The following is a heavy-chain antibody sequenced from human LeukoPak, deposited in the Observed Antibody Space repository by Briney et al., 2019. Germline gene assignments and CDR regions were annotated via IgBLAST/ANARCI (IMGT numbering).Heavy chain of an antibody. J-gene: IGHJ4*02. D-gene: IGHD1-1*01. CDR2: IRPEGSER. CDR3: ARDSVEGAWTDFDY. V-gene: IGHV3-7*01. CDR1: GFTFSSSW. Sequence: GGSLRLSCAASGFTFSSSWMTWVRQAPGKGLEGVANIRPEGSERYYADSVKGRFTISRDNAKNSLYLQMNSLRDEDTALYYCARDSVEGAWTDFDYWGQGTLVTVSS.